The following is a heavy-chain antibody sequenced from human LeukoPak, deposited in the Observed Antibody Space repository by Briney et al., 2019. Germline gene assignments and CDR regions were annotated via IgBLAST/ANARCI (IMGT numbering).Heavy chain of an antibody. V-gene: IGHV5-51*01. CDR2: IYPGDSDT. CDR1: GYSFTNYW. J-gene: IGHJ4*02. Sequence: GESLKIPCKGSGYSFTNYWIDWVRQMPGKGLEWMGIIYPGDSDTRYSPSFQGQVTISADKSISTAYLQWSSLKASDTAMYYCARQYQDYFDYWGQGTLVTVSS. CDR3: ARQYQDYFDY. D-gene: IGHD2-2*01.